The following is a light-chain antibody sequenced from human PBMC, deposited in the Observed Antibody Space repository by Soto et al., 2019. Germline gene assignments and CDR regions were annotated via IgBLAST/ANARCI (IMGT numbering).Light chain of an antibody. CDR3: QQYDTSLPIT. CDR2: GAS. J-gene: IGKJ5*01. CDR1: QSVSSD. Sequence: EVLITHSPATLSVSPGERATISCRASQSVSSDLAWYQHKPGQAPRLLIYGASSRATGIPVRFSGSGSGTDFTLTISRLEPEDSAVYFCQQYDTSLPITFGQGTRLEIK. V-gene: IGKV3-15*01.